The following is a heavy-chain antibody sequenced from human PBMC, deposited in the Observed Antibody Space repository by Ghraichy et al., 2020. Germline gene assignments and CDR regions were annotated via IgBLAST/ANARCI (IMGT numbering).Heavy chain of an antibody. CDR1: GFTFRGHY. Sequence: GGSLRLSCEASGFTFRGHYMDWVRQAPGKGLEWVGRIQNKDTKYITQYAASVKGRFSISREDSKNSLFLQMNSLKTEDTAVYYCARVAAYGGNDCYSRYFDLWGRGTLVTVSS. V-gene: IGHV3-72*01. CDR2: IQNKDTKYIT. J-gene: IGHJ2*01. D-gene: IGHD2-21*02. CDR3: ARVAAYGGNDCYSRYFDL.